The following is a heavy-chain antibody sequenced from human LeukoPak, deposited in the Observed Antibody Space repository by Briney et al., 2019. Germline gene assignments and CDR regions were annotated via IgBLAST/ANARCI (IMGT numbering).Heavy chain of an antibody. Sequence: KVSCKASGGTFSSYAISWVRQAPGQGLEWMGGIIPMSGTANYAQKFQGRVTITADESTNTAYMELSSLRSEDTAVYCCARSPSGYSGYDPVYYWGQGTLVTVSS. D-gene: IGHD5-12*01. J-gene: IGHJ4*02. V-gene: IGHV1-69*01. CDR3: ARSPSGYSGYDPVYY. CDR1: GGTFSSYA. CDR2: IIPMSGTA.